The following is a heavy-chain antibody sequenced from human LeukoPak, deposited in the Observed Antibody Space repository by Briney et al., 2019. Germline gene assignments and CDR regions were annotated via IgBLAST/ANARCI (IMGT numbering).Heavy chain of an antibody. CDR3: ARGPGGRSGYHPLEDNYYYYYMDV. CDR1: GYTFTTYG. CDR2: TSGYNGDT. J-gene: IGHJ6*03. D-gene: IGHD3-22*01. V-gene: IGHV1-18*01. Sequence: ASVKVSCKASGYTFTTYGITWVRQAPGQGLEWMGLTSGYNGDTNYAQKLQGRVTMTTDTSTSTAYMELRSLRSDDTAVYYCARGPGGRSGYHPLEDNYYYYYMDVWGKGTTVTVSS.